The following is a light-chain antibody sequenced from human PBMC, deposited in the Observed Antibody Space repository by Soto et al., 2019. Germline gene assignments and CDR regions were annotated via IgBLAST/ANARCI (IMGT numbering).Light chain of an antibody. CDR1: QSISSSY. CDR3: HQHSTSPDT. J-gene: IGKJ5*01. CDR2: GAS. V-gene: IGKV3-20*01. Sequence: EIVLTQSPGTLSLSPREGATLSCRASQSISSSYLFWHQQKPGQAPRLLIYGASSRATGIPDRFSGSGSGTDFTLTISRLEPEDFAVYYCHQHSTSPDTFGQGTRLELN.